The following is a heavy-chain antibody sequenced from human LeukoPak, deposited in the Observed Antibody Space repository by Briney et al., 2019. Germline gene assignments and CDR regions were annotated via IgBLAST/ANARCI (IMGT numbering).Heavy chain of an antibody. Sequence: GGSLRLSCAASGFTFSSYAMHWVRQAPGKGLEWVAVISYDGSNKYYADSVKGRFTISRDNSKSTLYLQMNSLRAEDTAVYYCAKSDYWGQGTLVTVSS. CDR2: ISYDGSNK. CDR3: AKSDY. J-gene: IGHJ4*02. V-gene: IGHV3-30-3*02. CDR1: GFTFSSYA.